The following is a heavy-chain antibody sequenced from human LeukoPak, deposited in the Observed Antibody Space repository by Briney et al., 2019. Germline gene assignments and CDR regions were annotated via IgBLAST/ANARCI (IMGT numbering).Heavy chain of an antibody. D-gene: IGHD6-13*01. CDR3: ARVFHSSTWVDAFDI. CDR2: INPNSGGT. V-gene: IGHV1-2*06. J-gene: IGHJ3*02. Sequence: GASVKVSCKASGYTFTSYGISWVRQAPGQGLEWMGRINPNSGGTNYAQKFQGRVTMTRDTSITTAYMELSSLTSDDTAVYYCARVFHSSTWVDAFDIWGQGTMVTVSS. CDR1: GYTFTSYG.